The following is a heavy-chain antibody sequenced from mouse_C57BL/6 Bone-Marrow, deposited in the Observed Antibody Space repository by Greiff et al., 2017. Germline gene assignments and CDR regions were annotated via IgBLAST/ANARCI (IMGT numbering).Heavy chain of an antibody. D-gene: IGHD2-4*01. CDR2: ISNLAYSI. J-gene: IGHJ3*01. CDR1: GFTFSDYG. V-gene: IGHV5-15*01. Sequence: EVKLMESGGGLVQPGGSLKLSCAASGFTFSDYGMAWVRQAPRKGPEWVAFISNLAYSIYYADTVTGRFTISGENAKNILYLEMSSLRSEDTAMYYCARADSWFAYWGQGTLVTVSA. CDR3: ARADSWFAY.